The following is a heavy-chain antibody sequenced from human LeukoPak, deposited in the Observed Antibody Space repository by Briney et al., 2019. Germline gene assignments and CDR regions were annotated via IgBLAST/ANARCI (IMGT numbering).Heavy chain of an antibody. Sequence: PSETLSLTCTVSGYSISSTYYWGWIRQPPGKGLEWIGSIYHSGSTYYNPSLKSRVTISVDKSKNQFSLSLSSVTAADTAVYYCARNSRYDQEYWGQGILVIVSS. CDR1: GYSISSTYY. CDR3: ARNSRYDQEY. V-gene: IGHV4-38-2*02. CDR2: IYHSGST. J-gene: IGHJ4*02. D-gene: IGHD3-16*01.